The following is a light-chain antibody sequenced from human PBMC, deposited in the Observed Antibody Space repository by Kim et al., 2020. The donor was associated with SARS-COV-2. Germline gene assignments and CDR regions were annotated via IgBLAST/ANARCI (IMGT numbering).Light chain of an antibody. J-gene: IGLJ1*01. Sequence: ELTQPPSVSGAPGQRLTISCSGTHSNFGRNTVTWYRQVPGTAPNLLIYGNTERPSGVPDRFSASKSGTSASLAISGLQSDDEADYYCAGWDDGLSAYVIGTGTKVTVL. CDR3: AGWDDGLSAYV. V-gene: IGLV1-44*01. CDR2: GNT. CDR1: HSNFGRNT.